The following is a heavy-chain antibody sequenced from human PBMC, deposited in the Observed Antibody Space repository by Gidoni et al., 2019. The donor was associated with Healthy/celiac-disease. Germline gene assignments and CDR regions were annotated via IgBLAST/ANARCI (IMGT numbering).Heavy chain of an antibody. CDR3: ARDWDSGWYGRAFDY. Sequence: QVQLVESGGGVVQPGRSLRLSCAASGFTFSSYGMHWVRQAPGKGLEWVAVIWYDGSNKYYADSVKGRFTISRDNSKNTLYLQMNSLRAEDTAVYYCARDWDSGWYGRAFDYWGQGTLVTVSS. CDR1: GFTFSSYG. J-gene: IGHJ4*02. V-gene: IGHV3-33*08. D-gene: IGHD6-19*01. CDR2: IWYDGSNK.